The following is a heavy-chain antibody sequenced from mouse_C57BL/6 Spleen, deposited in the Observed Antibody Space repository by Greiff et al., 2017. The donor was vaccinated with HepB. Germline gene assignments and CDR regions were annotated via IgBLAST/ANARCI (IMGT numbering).Heavy chain of an antibody. V-gene: IGHV1-52*01. CDR1: GYTFTSYW. J-gene: IGHJ1*03. CDR3: ARGRDGSSDWYFDV. Sequence: VQLQQPGAELVRPGSSVKLSCKASGYTFTSYWMHWVKQRPIQGLEWIGNIDPSDSETHYNQKFKDKATLTVDKSSSTAYMQLSSLTSEDSAVYYCARGRDGSSDWYFDVWGTGTTVTVSS. D-gene: IGHD1-1*01. CDR2: IDPSDSET.